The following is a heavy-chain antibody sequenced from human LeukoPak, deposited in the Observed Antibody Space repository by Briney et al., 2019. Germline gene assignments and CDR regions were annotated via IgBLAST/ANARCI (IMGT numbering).Heavy chain of an antibody. CDR1: GGSFIGYY. Sequence: PSETLSLTCAVYGGSFIGYYWSSIRQPPGKGLEWIGEINHSGSTNYNASLKSRVTISVDTSKNQFSLKLSSVTAADTGVYYCARRLRPGLTNFAKYYFDYWGQGTLVTVSS. CDR3: ARRLRPGLTNFAKYYFDY. D-gene: IGHD1-7*01. CDR2: INHSGST. J-gene: IGHJ4*02. V-gene: IGHV4-34*01.